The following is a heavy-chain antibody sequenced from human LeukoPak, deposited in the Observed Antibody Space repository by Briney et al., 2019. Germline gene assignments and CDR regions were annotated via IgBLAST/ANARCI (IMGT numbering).Heavy chain of an antibody. CDR2: INDYNGNT. CDR3: ARGSSGSYYDFDY. V-gene: IGHV1-18*01. J-gene: IGHJ4*02. D-gene: IGHD3-10*01. CDR1: GYTFTSYG. Sequence: ASVTLSCKASGYTFTSYGISWVRNPPGQGNEWIGWINDYNGNTNYAQKLQGRVTMTTDTSTSTAYMELRSLRSDDTAVYYCARGSSGSYYDFDYWGQGTLVTVSS.